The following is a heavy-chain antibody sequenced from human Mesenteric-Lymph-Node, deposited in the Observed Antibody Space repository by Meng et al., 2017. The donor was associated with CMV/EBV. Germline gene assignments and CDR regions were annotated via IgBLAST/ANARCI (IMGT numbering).Heavy chain of an antibody. Sequence: YTFTSYYMHWVRQAPGQGLEWMGIINPSGGSTSYAQKFQGRVTMTRDTSTSTVYMELSSLRSEDTAMYYCARQGGYTYGDGGSYFDYWGQGTLVTVSS. CDR1: YTFTSYY. J-gene: IGHJ4*02. V-gene: IGHV1-46*01. CDR2: INPSGGST. CDR3: ARQGGYTYGDGGSYFDY. D-gene: IGHD5-18*01.